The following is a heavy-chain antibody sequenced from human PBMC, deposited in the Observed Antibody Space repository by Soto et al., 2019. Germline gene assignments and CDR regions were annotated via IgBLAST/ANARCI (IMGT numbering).Heavy chain of an antibody. V-gene: IGHV1-3*01. CDR1: GYTFTSYA. J-gene: IGHJ6*03. CDR3: ARSPGSSWSHGYYYYMDV. Sequence: ASVKVSCKASGYTFTSYAMHWVRQAPGQRLEWMGWINAGNGNTKYSQKFQGRVTITRDTSASTAYMELSSLRSEDTAVYYCARSPGSSWSHGYYYYMDVWGKGTTVTVSS. D-gene: IGHD6-13*01. CDR2: INAGNGNT.